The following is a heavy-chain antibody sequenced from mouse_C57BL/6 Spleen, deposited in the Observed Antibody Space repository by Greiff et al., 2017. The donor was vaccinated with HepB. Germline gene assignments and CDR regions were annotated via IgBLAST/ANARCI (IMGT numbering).Heavy chain of an antibody. V-gene: IGHV2-3*01. D-gene: IGHD1-1*01. CDR3: AIITTVVATSYYYAMDY. CDR1: GFSLTSYG. CDR2: IWGDGST. J-gene: IGHJ4*01. Sequence: VKVVESGPGLVAPSQSLSITCTVSGFSLTSYGVSWVRQPPGKGLEWLGVIWGDGSTNYHSALISRLSISKDNSKSQVFLKLNSLQTDDTATYYCAIITTVVATSYYYAMDYWGQGTSVTVSS.